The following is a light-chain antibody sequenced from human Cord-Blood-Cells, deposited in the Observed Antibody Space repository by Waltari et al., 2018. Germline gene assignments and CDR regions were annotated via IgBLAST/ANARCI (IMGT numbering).Light chain of an antibody. CDR2: EVS. CDR3: SSYTSSSTLYV. J-gene: IGLJ1*01. CDR1: SVDVGGYNY. Sequence: QSALTQPASVSGSPGHSITIPSTGTSVDVGGYNYVPWYQHHPGKAPKLMIYEVSNRPAGVSNRFSGSKSGNTASLTISGLQAEDEADYYCSSYTSSSTLYVFGTGTKVTVL. V-gene: IGLV2-14*01.